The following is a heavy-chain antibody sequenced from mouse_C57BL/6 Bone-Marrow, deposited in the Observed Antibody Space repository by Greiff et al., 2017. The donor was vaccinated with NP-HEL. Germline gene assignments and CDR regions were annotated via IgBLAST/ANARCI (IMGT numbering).Heavy chain of an antibody. CDR1: GYTFTSYW. D-gene: IGHD1-1*01. J-gene: IGHJ3*01. V-gene: IGHV1-69*01. CDR2: IDPSDSYT. Sequence: VQLQQSGAELVMPGASVKLSCKASGYTFTSYWMHWVKQRPGQGLEWIGEIDPSDSYTNYNQKFKGKSTLTVDKSSSTAYMQLSSLTSEDSAVYYCARSYGSSTGFAYWGQGTLVTVSA. CDR3: ARSYGSSTGFAY.